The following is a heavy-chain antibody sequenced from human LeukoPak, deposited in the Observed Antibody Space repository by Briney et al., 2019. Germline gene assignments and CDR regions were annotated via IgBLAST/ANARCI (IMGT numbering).Heavy chain of an antibody. Sequence: GGSLRLSCAASQFTFSSYWMNWVRQAPGKGLEWVANIKQDGTEKYYVGSVKGRFSISRDNAKNSLYLQMNSLRADDTAVYYCARGYTSPWDRAFDIWGQGTKVTVSS. J-gene: IGHJ3*02. CDR1: QFTFSSYW. CDR2: IKQDGTEK. V-gene: IGHV3-7*01. D-gene: IGHD6-19*01. CDR3: ARGYTSPWDRAFDI.